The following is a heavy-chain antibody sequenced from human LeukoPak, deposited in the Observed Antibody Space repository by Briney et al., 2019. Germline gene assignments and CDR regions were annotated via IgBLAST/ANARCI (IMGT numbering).Heavy chain of an antibody. J-gene: IGHJ4*02. V-gene: IGHV1-8*01. CDR1: GYTFTSYD. CDR2: MNPNSGNT. Sequence: ASVKVSCKASGYTFTSYDINWVRQATGQGLEWMGWMNPNSGNTGYAQKFQGRVTMTRNTSISTAYMELSSLRSEDTAVYYCARGSGYSYGLDNWGQGTLVTVSS. CDR3: ARGSGYSYGLDN. D-gene: IGHD5-18*01.